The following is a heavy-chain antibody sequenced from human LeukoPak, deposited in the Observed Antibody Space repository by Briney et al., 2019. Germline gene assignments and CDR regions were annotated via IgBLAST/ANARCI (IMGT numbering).Heavy chain of an antibody. CDR1: GYTFTSYG. Sequence: ASVKVSCKASGYTFTSYGISWVRQAPGQGLEWMGIINPSGGSTSYAQKFQGRVTMTRDTSTSTVYMELSSLRSEGTAVYYCARDFRWSMPFDYWGQGTLVTASS. V-gene: IGHV1-46*01. D-gene: IGHD2-8*02. CDR3: ARDFRWSMPFDY. J-gene: IGHJ4*02. CDR2: INPSGGST.